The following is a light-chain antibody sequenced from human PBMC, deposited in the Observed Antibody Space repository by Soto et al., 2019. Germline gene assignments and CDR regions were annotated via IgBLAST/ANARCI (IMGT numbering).Light chain of an antibody. V-gene: IGLV2-14*01. J-gene: IGLJ1*01. CDR3: SSYTSSRDYV. CDR2: EVS. Sequence: QYTLSHPASVSGSPGQSITISCTGTSSDVGGYNYVSWYQQQSGKAPKLMIHEVSNRPSGVSNRFSGSKSGNTASLTISGLQAEEEADYYCSSYTSSRDYVFGIGTKVTVL. CDR1: SSDVGGYNY.